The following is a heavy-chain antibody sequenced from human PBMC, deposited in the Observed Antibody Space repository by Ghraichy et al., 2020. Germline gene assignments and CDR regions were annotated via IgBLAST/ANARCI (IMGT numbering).Heavy chain of an antibody. CDR1: GGSVGGYY. Sequence: GSLSLTCTVSGGSVGGYYWSWIRQPPGKGLEWLGYIYYSGRTNYNPSLQSRVTISIDTSKKEISLKLTSVTAADTATYYCAAAVVTPPLFEFWGQGTLGTVSS. V-gene: IGHV4-59*02. J-gene: IGHJ4*02. CDR3: AAAVVTPPLFEF. D-gene: IGHD4-23*01. CDR2: IYYSGRT.